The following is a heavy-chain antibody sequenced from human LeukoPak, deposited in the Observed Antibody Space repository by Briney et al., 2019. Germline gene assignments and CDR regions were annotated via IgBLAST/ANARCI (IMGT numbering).Heavy chain of an antibody. D-gene: IGHD6-19*01. Sequence: SEILSLTCTVSGDSISSGGYYWGWIRRPPGRGLEWIASRYYSGSTYCNPSLKSRVTMSADTSKNQFSLKLSSVTAADAAVYYCARQYSSGWPWFDPWGQGTLVTVSS. CDR2: RYYSGST. CDR1: GDSISSGGYY. J-gene: IGHJ5*02. CDR3: ARQYSSGWPWFDP. V-gene: IGHV4-39*01.